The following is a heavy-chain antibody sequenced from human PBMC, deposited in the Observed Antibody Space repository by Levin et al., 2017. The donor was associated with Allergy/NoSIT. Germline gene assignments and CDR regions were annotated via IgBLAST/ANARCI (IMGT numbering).Heavy chain of an antibody. J-gene: IGHJ4*02. CDR2: VLNDGSNK. V-gene: IGHV3-30*18. D-gene: IGHD3-3*01. CDR3: AKGGCITIFGMVFEDHCFFDS. Sequence: GGSLRLSCSASGFTFSNYAMHWVRQAPGKGLEWVALVLNDGSNKYYADSVKGRFNISRDNSRNTLYLQMNSLTAEDTALYYCAKGGCITIFGMVFEDHCFFDSWGQGTLVAVSS. CDR1: GFTFSNYA.